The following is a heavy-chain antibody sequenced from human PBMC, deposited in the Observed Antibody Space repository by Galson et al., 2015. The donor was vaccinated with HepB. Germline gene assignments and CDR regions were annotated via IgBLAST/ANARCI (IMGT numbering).Heavy chain of an antibody. J-gene: IGHJ4*02. CDR3: GRDQRPGGLGF. CDR2: IYWNGARV. V-gene: IGHV3-9*02. D-gene: IGHD3-10*01. Sequence: SLRLSCAASGFTSRDLAMHWVRQPPGKGLEWVGGIYWNGARVDYADSVKGRFTISRDNAKNSLYLQMNSLRPGDTALYYCGRDQRPGGLGFWGQGTLVTVSS. CDR1: GFTSRDLA.